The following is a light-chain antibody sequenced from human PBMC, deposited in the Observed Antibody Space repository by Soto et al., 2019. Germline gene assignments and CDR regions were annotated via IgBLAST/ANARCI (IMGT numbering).Light chain of an antibody. CDR3: QHLNCYPQR. V-gene: IGKV1-5*03. CDR2: KAS. Sequence: DIQMYHSPATLSASEEDRVTITCRASQSISSWLAWYQQKPGKAPKLLIYKASTLKSGVPSRFSGSGSGTDFTLTIDSLQPEDFATYYCQHLNCYPQRFGQRTNVDI. J-gene: IGKJ1*01. CDR1: QSISSW.